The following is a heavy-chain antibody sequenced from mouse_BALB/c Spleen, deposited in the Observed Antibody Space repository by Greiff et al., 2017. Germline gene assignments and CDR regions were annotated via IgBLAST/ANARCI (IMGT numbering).Heavy chain of an antibody. D-gene: IGHD1-1*01. CDR2: IYPSDSYT. CDR3: TRGDYYALDY. J-gene: IGHJ2*01. Sequence: VQLQQPGAELVRPGASVKLSCKASGYTFTSYWINWVKQRPGQGLEWIGNIYPSDSYTNYNQKFKDKATLTVDKSSSTAYMQLSSPTSEDSAVYYCTRGDYYALDYWGQGTTLTVSS. CDR1: GYTFTSYW. V-gene: IGHV1-69*02.